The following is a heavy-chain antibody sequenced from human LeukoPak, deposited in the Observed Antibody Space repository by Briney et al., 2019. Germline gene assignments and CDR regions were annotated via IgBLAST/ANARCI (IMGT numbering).Heavy chain of an antibody. V-gene: IGHV3-64*01. CDR2: ISSNGGST. J-gene: IGHJ4*02. CDR3: ARDGVPGDTAMVELDY. D-gene: IGHD5-18*01. CDR1: GFTFSVSV. Sequence: GGSLRLSCAASGFTFSVSVMHWVRQAPGKGLEYVSVISSNGGSTSYANSVKGRFTISRDNSKNTLYLQMGSLRAEDMAVYYCARDGVPGDTAMVELDYWGQGTLVTVSS.